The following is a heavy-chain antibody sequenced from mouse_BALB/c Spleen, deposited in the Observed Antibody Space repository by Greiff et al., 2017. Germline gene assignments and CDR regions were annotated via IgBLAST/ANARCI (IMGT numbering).Heavy chain of an antibody. CDR2: ISYSGST. J-gene: IGHJ2*01. V-gene: IGHV3-2*02. Sequence: VQLQQSGPGLVKPSQSLSLTCTVTGYSITSDYAWNWIRQFPGNKLEWMGYISYSGSTSYNPSLKSRISITRDTSKNQFFLQLNSVTTEDTATYYCARRAGRGYFDYWGQGTTLTVSS. D-gene: IGHD3-3*01. CDR1: GYSITSDYA. CDR3: ARRAGRGYFDY.